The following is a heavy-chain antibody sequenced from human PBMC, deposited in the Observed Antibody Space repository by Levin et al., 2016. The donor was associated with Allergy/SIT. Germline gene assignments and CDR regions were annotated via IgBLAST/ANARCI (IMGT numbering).Heavy chain of an antibody. V-gene: IGHV3-66*02. Sequence: GESLKISCAASGFTVTTNYMAWVRQAPGKGLEWVSLIYSDGGTYYADSVRGRFTISRDNSKNTLYLQMNSLRAEDTAVYYCARDSSQWLSHDYWGQGTLVTVSS. CDR3: ARDSSQWLSHDY. J-gene: IGHJ4*02. CDR2: IYSDGGT. CDR1: GFTVTTNY. D-gene: IGHD6-19*01.